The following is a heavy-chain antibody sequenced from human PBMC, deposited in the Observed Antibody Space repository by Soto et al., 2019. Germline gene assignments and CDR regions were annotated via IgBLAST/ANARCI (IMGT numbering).Heavy chain of an antibody. CDR3: ARESEDLSSNLDY. J-gene: IGHJ4*02. V-gene: IGHV3-21*06. CDR1: EFTFP. CDR2: ISSTTNYI. Sequence: GGSLRLSCTASEFTFPMSWLRQAPGKGLEWVASISSTTNYIYYGESLKGRLTISRDNAKNSMYLQMNTLRAEDTAVYYCARESEDLSSNLDYWGQGTLVTVSS.